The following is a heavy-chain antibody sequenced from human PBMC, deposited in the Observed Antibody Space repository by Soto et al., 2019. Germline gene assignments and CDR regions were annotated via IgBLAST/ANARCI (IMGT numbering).Heavy chain of an antibody. J-gene: IGHJ4*02. CDR2: IKQDGNEK. CDR3: TRITSLAGVY. V-gene: IGHV3-7*05. Sequence: ESGGALVQPGGSLRLSCAVSGFTFNNYWMSWVRQAPGKGLEWVANIKQDGNEKYYVDSVKGRFTIYRDNAKNSLYLQMNSRRAEDTAVYYCTRITSLAGVYWGQGTLVTVSS. D-gene: IGHD3-10*01. CDR1: GFTFNNYW.